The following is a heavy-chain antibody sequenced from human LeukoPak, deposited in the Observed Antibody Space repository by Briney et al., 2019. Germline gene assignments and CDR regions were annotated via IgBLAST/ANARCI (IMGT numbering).Heavy chain of an antibody. Sequence: GGSLRLSCAASGFTFSSYAMSWVRQAPGKGLEWVSAISGSGGSTYCADSVKGRFTISRDNSKNTLCLQMNSLRAEDTAVYYCAKGHQKNDFWSGYYTVDYWGQGTLVTVSS. CDR3: AKGHQKNDFWSGYYTVDY. V-gene: IGHV3-23*01. CDR2: ISGSGGST. J-gene: IGHJ4*02. CDR1: GFTFSSYA. D-gene: IGHD3-3*01.